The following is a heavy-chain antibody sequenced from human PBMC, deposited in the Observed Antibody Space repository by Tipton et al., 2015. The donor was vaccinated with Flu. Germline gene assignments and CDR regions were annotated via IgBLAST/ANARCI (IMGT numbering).Heavy chain of an antibody. J-gene: IGHJ3*02. CDR1: GGSISSYY. CDR3: ARGPATVVVIAKGAFDI. CDR2: IYKTGST. V-gene: IGHV4-4*07. D-gene: IGHD3-22*01. Sequence: TLSLTCTVSGGSISSYYWSWIRQPAGKGLGWIGRIYKTGSTNYNPSLKSRVTISVDMSKNQFSLKLNSVTAADTAVYYCARGPATVVVIAKGAFDIWGQGTMVTVSS.